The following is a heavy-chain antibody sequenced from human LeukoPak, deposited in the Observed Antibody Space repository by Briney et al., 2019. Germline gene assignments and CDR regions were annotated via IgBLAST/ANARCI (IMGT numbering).Heavy chain of an antibody. CDR3: ARANSIAAFDI. D-gene: IGHD2/OR15-2a*01. V-gene: IGHV3-13*01. Sequence: PGGSLRLSCAASGFTFSSDDMHWVRQATGKGLEWVSAIGTAGDTYYPGSVKGRFTISRENAKNSLYLQMNSLRAGDTAVYYCARANSIAAFDIWGQGTMVTVSS. CDR1: GFTFSSDD. J-gene: IGHJ3*02. CDR2: IGTAGDT.